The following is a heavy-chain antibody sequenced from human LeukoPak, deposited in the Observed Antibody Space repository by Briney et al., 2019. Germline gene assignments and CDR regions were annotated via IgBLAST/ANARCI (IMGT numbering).Heavy chain of an antibody. J-gene: IGHJ4*02. CDR3: AREGDYGSGSYYLDY. CDR2: IYHSGST. CDR1: GGSISSGGYS. V-gene: IGHV4-30-2*01. D-gene: IGHD3-10*01. Sequence: PSETLPLTCAVSGGSISSGGYSWSWIRQPPGKGLEWIGYIYHSGSTYYNPSLKSRVTISVDRSKNQFSLKLSSVTAADTAVYYCAREGDYGSGSYYLDYWGQGTLVTVSS.